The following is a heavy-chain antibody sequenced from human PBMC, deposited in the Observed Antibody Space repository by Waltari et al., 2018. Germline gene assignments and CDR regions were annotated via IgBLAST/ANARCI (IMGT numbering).Heavy chain of an antibody. CDR2: INHSGST. V-gene: IGHV4-34*01. J-gene: IGHJ3*02. CDR1: GGSFSGYY. Sequence: QVQLQQWGAGLLKPSETLSLTCAVYGGSFSGYYWSWIRQPPGKGLEWIGEINHSGSTNYNPSLKSRVTISVDTSKNQFSLKLSSVTAADTAVYYCARFLSASTVVDAFDIWGQGTMVTVSS. CDR3: ARFLSASTVVDAFDI. D-gene: IGHD4-17*01.